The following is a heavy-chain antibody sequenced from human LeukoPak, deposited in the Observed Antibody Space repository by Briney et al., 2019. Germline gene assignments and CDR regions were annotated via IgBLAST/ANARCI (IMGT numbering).Heavy chain of an antibody. CDR1: GYTFTGYY. Sequence: ASVKVSCKASGYTFTGYYMHWVRQAPGQGLEWMGLINPGGDNTDYAQNFQGRVTMTRDTSTSTVYMGLSSLRSEDTAVYYCARIRDGYNDAYDIWGQGTMVAVSS. CDR3: ARIRDGYNDAYDI. CDR2: INPGGDNT. V-gene: IGHV1-46*01. D-gene: IGHD5-24*01. J-gene: IGHJ3*02.